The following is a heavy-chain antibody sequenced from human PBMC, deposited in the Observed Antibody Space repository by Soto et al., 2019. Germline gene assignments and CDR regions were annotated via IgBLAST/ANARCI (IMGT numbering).Heavy chain of an antibody. CDR2: IYYSGST. V-gene: IGHV4-39*01. J-gene: IGHJ2*01. D-gene: IGHD3-16*01. CDR3: ERRVVHCPGGGYFER. Sequence: QLQLQESGPGLVKPSDTLSLTCTVSAGSISSSSYYWGWIRQPPGKGLEWIGSIYYSGSTYYNPSLKSRVTIPVDTYKNQFHLKLSTVTAADTAVYYCERRVVHCPGGGYFERWGRGTLVTVSS. CDR1: AGSISSSSYY.